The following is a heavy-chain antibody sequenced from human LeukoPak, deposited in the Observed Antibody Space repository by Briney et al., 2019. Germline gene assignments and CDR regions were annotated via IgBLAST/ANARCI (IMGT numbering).Heavy chain of an antibody. CDR1: GFIFSTYG. CDR2: ISYDGSNK. D-gene: IGHD4-17*01. CDR3: AKDDGDYGFDY. J-gene: IGHJ4*02. Sequence: GGSLRLSCAASGFIFSTYGMHWVRQAPGKGLEWVAVISYDGSNKYYADSVKGRFTISRDNSKNTLYLQMNSLRAENTALYYCAKDDGDYGFDYWGQGTLVTVSS. V-gene: IGHV3-30*18.